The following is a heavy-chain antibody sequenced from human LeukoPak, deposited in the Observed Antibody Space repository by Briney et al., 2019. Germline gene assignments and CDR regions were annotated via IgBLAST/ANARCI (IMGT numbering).Heavy chain of an antibody. CDR3: AKTSGTYLVGYFDS. D-gene: IGHD1-26*01. Sequence: PGGSLRLSCAASGFTFSDYGMHWVRQAPGKGLEWVAFVRYDASNTYYADSVKGRFTISRDSSKNTLYLQMNSLRPEDTAVYYCAKTSGTYLVGYFDSWGQGSLVTVSS. CDR2: VRYDASNT. V-gene: IGHV3-30*02. CDR1: GFTFSDYG. J-gene: IGHJ4*02.